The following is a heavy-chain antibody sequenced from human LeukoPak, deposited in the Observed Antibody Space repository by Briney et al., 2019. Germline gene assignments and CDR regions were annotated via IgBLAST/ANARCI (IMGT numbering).Heavy chain of an antibody. V-gene: IGHV1-2*02. D-gene: IGHD3-3*01. Sequence: ASVKVSCKASGYTFTGYYMHWVRQAPGQRLEWMGWINPNSGGTNYAQKFQGRVTMTRDTSISTAYMELSRLRSDDTAVYYCARAFWSGQKPLNDYWGQGTLVTVSS. CDR1: GYTFTGYY. CDR3: ARAFWSGQKPLNDY. CDR2: INPNSGGT. J-gene: IGHJ4*02.